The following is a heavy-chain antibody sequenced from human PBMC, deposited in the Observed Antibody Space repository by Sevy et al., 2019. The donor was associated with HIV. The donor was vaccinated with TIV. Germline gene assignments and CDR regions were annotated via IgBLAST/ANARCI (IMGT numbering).Heavy chain of an antibody. CDR1: GFTFSSYS. Sequence: GGSLRLSCAASGFTFSSYSMNWVRQAPGKGLEWVSYISSSSSTIYYADSVKGRFTISRDNAKNSLYLQMNSLRDEDTAVYYCARDRYYYDSSGFPLSRGPSDYWGQGTLVTVSS. CDR2: ISSSSSTI. D-gene: IGHD3-22*01. CDR3: ARDRYYYDSSGFPLSRGPSDY. J-gene: IGHJ4*02. V-gene: IGHV3-48*02.